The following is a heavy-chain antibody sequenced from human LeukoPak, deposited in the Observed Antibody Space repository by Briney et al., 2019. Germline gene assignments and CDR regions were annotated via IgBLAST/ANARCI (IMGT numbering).Heavy chain of an antibody. CDR1: GGSISSGDYY. Sequence: SETLSLTCTVSGGSISSGDYYWSWIRQPPGKGLEWIGYIYYSGSTYYNPSLKSRVTISVDTSKNQFSLKLSSVTAADTAVYYCARHSGNSGYGGYFDYWGQGTLVTVSS. J-gene: IGHJ4*02. CDR3: ARHSGNSGYGGYFDY. CDR2: IYYSGST. V-gene: IGHV4-30-4*08. D-gene: IGHD5-12*01.